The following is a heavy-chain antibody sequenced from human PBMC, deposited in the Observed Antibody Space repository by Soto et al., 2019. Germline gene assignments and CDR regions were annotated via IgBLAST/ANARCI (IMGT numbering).Heavy chain of an antibody. V-gene: IGHV3-13*01. CDR3: VRELVDGVTRVWSSDL. Sequence: LRLSCAASGFTFSSSALHWVRQAPGNGLAWVSAIGTFDNTYYPDYVKGRFTIFSENARNSLYLQINSLTAVDTAVYYCVRELVDGVTRVWSSDLCGRGTLVTVSS. CDR2: IGTFDNT. J-gene: IGHJ2*01. D-gene: IGHD4-17*01. CDR1: GFTFSSSA.